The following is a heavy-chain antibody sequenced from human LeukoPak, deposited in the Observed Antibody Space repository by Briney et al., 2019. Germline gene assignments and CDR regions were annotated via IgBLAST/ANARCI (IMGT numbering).Heavy chain of an antibody. J-gene: IGHJ6*03. CDR2: ISGSGFTI. D-gene: IGHD4-11*01. CDR3: ARGVPKTSYYYYYMDV. Sequence: TGGSLRLSCAASGFIFSSYSMNWVRQAPGKGLEWISYISGSGFTIHYADSVKGRFTISRDNAKNSLYLQMNSLRAEDTAVYYCARGVPKTSYYYYYMDVWGKGTTVTVSS. V-gene: IGHV3-48*01. CDR1: GFIFSSYS.